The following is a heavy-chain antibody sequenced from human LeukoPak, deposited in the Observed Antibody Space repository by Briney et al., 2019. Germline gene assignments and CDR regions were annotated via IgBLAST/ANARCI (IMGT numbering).Heavy chain of an antibody. D-gene: IGHD3-22*01. CDR2: IYYSGST. CDR1: GGSISSYY. J-gene: IGHJ4*02. CDR3: AGGDYGDSSGFRDY. Sequence: PSETLSLTCTVSGGSISSYYWSWIRQPPGKGLEWIGYIYYSGSTNYNPSLKSRVTISVDTSKNQFSLKLSSVTAADTAVYYCAGGDYGDSSGFRDYWGQGTLVTVSS. V-gene: IGHV4-59*01.